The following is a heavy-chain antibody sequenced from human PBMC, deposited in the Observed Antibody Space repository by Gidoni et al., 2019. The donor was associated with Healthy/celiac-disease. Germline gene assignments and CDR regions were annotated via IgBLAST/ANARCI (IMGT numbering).Heavy chain of an antibody. J-gene: IGHJ6*02. Sequence: EVQLLESGGGLVQPGGSLRLSWAASGFTFSSYAMSWVRQAPGKGLEWVSAISGSGGSTYYADSVKGRFTISRDNSKNTLYLQMNSLRAEDTAVYYCAKAMGYYYDSSGYYLGYYYYYGMDVWGQGTTVTVSS. CDR2: ISGSGGST. D-gene: IGHD3-22*01. CDR3: AKAMGYYYDSSGYYLGYYYYYGMDV. CDR1: GFTFSSYA. V-gene: IGHV3-23*01.